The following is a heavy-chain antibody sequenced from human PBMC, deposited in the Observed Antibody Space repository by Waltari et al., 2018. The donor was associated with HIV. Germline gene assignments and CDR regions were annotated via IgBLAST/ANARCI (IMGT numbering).Heavy chain of an antibody. CDR1: GFPVISNY. CDR2: IYSGGST. V-gene: IGHV3-66*01. CDR3: ASIAYCGGDCYPRGMDV. D-gene: IGHD2-21*02. Sequence: EVQLVESGGGLVQPGGSLRLSCAASGFPVISNYLSWVRQAPGKGLEWVSVIYSGGSTYYADSVKGRFTISRDNSKNTLYLQMNSLRAEDTAVYYCASIAYCGGDCYPRGMDVWGQGTTVTVSS. J-gene: IGHJ6*02.